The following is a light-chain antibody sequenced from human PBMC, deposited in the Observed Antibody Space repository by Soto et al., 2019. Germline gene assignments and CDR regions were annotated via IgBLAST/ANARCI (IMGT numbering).Light chain of an antibody. CDR1: SSNIGSNF. CDR3: TAWDDRLKGWV. CDR2: RNY. V-gene: IGLV1-47*01. Sequence: QSVVTQPPSASGTPGQRVTFSCSGSSSNIGSNFVYWYQHLPGKAPQLLIYRNYQLPSGVPDRFSGSKSGTSASLAISGLRSEDEADYYCTAWDDRLKGWVFGGGTKVTVL. J-gene: IGLJ3*02.